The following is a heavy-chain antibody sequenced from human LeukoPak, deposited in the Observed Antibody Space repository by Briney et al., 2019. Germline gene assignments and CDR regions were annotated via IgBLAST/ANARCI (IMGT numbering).Heavy chain of an antibody. CDR2: ISYDGSNK. CDR3: ARGFIAAAGNGYYFDY. J-gene: IGHJ4*01. Sequence: GGSLRLSCAASGFTFSSYAMHWVRQAPGKGLEWVAVISYDGSNKYYADSVKGRFTISRDNSKNTLYLQMNSLRAEDTAVYYCARGFIAAAGNGYYFDYWGHGTLVTVSS. V-gene: IGHV3-30-3*01. D-gene: IGHD6-13*01. CDR1: GFTFSSYA.